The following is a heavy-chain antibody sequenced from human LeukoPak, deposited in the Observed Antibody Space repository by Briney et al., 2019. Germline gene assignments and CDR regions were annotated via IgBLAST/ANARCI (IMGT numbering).Heavy chain of an antibody. CDR1: GGSFSGYY. Sequence: SKTLSPTCAVYGGSFSGYYWSWIRQPPGKGLEWIGEINHSGSTNYNPSLKSRVTISVDTSKNQFSLKLSSVTAADTAVYYCARRTHSIVVVPAARSGCFDPWGQGTLVTVSS. CDR3: ARRTHSIVVVPAARSGCFDP. CDR2: INHSGST. J-gene: IGHJ5*02. V-gene: IGHV4-34*01. D-gene: IGHD2-2*01.